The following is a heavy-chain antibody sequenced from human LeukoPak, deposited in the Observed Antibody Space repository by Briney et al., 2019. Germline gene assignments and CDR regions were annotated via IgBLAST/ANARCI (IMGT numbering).Heavy chain of an antibody. CDR3: GRTLLCCGDCYSAFDI. J-gene: IGHJ3*02. CDR2: IYHSGST. V-gene: IGHV4-59*04. CDR1: GGSISSYY. Sequence: SETLSLTCTVSGGSISSYYWSWIRQPPGKGLEWIGYIYHSGSTYYNPSLKSRVTISVDRSKNQFSLKLSSVTAADTAVYYCGRTLLCCGDCYSAFDIWGQGTMVTVSS. D-gene: IGHD2-21*02.